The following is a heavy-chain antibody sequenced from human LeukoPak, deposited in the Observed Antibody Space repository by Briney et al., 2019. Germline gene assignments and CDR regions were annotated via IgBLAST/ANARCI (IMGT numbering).Heavy chain of an antibody. V-gene: IGHV4-34*01. CDR1: GGSFSDYY. Sequence: SETLSLICGVYGGSFSDYYWTWLRQPPGRGLEWIGEINHRGRNNYSPSLTSRLTISVDTSKNQFSLRLSSVTAADTAVYYCAREGDTAMVTYISDYWGQGTLVTVSS. J-gene: IGHJ4*02. CDR3: AREGDTAMVTYISDY. CDR2: INHRGRN. D-gene: IGHD5-18*01.